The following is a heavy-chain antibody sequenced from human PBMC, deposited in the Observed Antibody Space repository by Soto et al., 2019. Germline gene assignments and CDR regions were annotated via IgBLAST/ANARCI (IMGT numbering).Heavy chain of an antibody. J-gene: IGHJ2*01. Sequence: QVQLQESGPGLVKPSGTLSLTCAVSSGSISSSNWWSWVRQPPGKGLEWIGEISHSGSTNYNPSITRRVTRSVYKSKTQFSMKLNSVTAADTAVYYCARLHGYYWYFDLWGRGTLVTVSS. CDR1: SGSISSSNW. D-gene: IGHD6-25*01. CDR3: ARLHGYYWYFDL. CDR2: ISHSGST. V-gene: IGHV4-4*02.